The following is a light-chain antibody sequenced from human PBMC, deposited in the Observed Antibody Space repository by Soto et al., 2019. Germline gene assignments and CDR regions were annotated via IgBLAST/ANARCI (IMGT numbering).Light chain of an antibody. J-gene: IGLJ1*01. CDR2: DVS. CDR3: SSYTSSSNYV. Sequence: QSALTQPASGSGSPGQSITISCTGTSSDVGGYNYVSWYQQHPGKAPKLMIYDVSNRPSGVSNRFSGSKSGNTASLTISGLQAEDEADYYCSSYTSSSNYVFGPGTKVTVL. CDR1: SSDVGGYNY. V-gene: IGLV2-14*01.